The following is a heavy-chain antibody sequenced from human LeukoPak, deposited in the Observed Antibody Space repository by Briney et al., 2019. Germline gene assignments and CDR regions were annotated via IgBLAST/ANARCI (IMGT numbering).Heavy chain of an antibody. Sequence: SETLSLTCTVSGGSISSSSYYWAWIRQPPGTGLEWIASIYYSGSTYYNPSLKSRVTISVDTSRNQFSLKLSSVTAADTAVYYCASLAVAGLSEGYWGQGTLVIVSS. CDR1: GGSISSSSYY. CDR3: ASLAVAGLSEGY. J-gene: IGHJ4*02. CDR2: IYYSGST. D-gene: IGHD6-19*01. V-gene: IGHV4-39*01.